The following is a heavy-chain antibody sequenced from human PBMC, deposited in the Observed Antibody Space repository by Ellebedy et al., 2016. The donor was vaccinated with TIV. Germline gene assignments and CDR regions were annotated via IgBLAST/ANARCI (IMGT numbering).Heavy chain of an antibody. CDR3: AKGRGGGSDSSAPRYYFDY. J-gene: IGHJ4*02. CDR2: MHGSGRGI. Sequence: PGGSLRLSCEASGFTFSAFAMGWVRQTPGKGLEWVSGMHGSGRGISYSESVKGRFIISRDNSKNILYLQMNSLSAEDTAVYYCAKGRGGGSDSSAPRYYFDYWGLGTLVTVSS. CDR1: GFTFSAFA. D-gene: IGHD3-22*01. V-gene: IGHV3-23*01.